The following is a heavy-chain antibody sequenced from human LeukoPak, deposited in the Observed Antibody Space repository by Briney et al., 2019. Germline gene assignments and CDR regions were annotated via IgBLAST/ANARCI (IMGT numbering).Heavy chain of an antibody. V-gene: IGHV4-34*01. J-gene: IGHJ4*02. Sequence: SETLSRTCAGYGGSVSGYYWSWIRQPPGKGLEWIVEINHSGSTNYNPSLKSRVTISVDTSKNQFSLKLSSVTAADTAVYYCARLPTYCSSTSCYGGTVDCWGQGTLVTVSS. CDR2: INHSGST. CDR3: ARLPTYCSSTSCYGGTVDC. D-gene: IGHD2-2*01. CDR1: GGSVSGYY.